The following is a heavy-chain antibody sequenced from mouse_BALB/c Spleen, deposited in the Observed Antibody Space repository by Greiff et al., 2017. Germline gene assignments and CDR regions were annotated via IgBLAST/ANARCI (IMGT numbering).Heavy chain of an antibody. CDR3: ARKAYGNYVWFAY. Sequence: EVQLQQSGPELVKPGASVKVSCKASGYAFTSYNMYWVKQSHGKSLEWIGYIDPYNGGTSYNQKFKGKATLTVDKSSSTAYMHLNSLTSEDSAVYFCARKAYGNYVWFAYWGQGTLVTVSA. J-gene: IGHJ3*01. D-gene: IGHD2-10*02. CDR1: GYAFTSYN. V-gene: IGHV1S135*01. CDR2: IDPYNGGT.